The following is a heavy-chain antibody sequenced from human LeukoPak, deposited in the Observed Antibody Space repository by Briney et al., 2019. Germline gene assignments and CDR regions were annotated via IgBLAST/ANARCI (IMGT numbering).Heavy chain of an antibody. Sequence: PGGSLRLSCAASGFTFSNAWMSWVRQAPGKGLEWVGRIKSKTDGGTTDYAAPVKGRFTVSRDNSKKTEYLQMNSLRAEDTAVYYCAKRSGSNWGPSDAFDFWGQGTMVTVSS. V-gene: IGHV3-15*01. CDR1: GFTFSNAW. D-gene: IGHD7-27*01. CDR3: AKRSGSNWGPSDAFDF. CDR2: IKSKTDGGTT. J-gene: IGHJ3*01.